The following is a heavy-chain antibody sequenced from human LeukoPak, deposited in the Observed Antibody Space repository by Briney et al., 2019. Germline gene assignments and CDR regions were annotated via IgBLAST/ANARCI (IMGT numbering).Heavy chain of an antibody. J-gene: IGHJ4*02. Sequence: SETLSLTCSVSGDFITAHYWSWIRQPPGKGLEWIGYVYYSGSTEYNPSLRSRVTISLEMSKHQFSLNLTSVTAADTAVYYCASNTGTVFDYWGQGALVTVSS. CDR3: ASNTGTVFDY. CDR1: GDFITAHY. V-gene: IGHV4-59*11. CDR2: VYYSGST. D-gene: IGHD7-27*01.